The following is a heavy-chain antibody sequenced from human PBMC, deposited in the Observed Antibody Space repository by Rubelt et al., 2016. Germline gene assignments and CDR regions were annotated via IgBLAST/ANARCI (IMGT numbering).Heavy chain of an antibody. CDR1: GYTFTSYD. CDR2: MNPNSGNT. CDR3: ARDMTRDWNDFSYAFDI. J-gene: IGHJ3*02. D-gene: IGHD1-1*01. Sequence: QVQLVQSGAEVKKPGASVKVSCKASGYTFTSYDINWVRQATGQGLEWMGWMNPNSGNTGYAQKFQGRGTMTRNTSISTAYMELSSLRSEDTAVYYCARDMTRDWNDFSYAFDIWGQGTMVTVSS. V-gene: IGHV1-8*01.